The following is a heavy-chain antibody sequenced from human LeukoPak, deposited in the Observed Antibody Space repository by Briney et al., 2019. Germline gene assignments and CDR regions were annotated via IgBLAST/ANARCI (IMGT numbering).Heavy chain of an antibody. Sequence: GGSLRLSCAASGFTFSSYWMHWVRQAPGKGLVWVSRINSDGSSTSYADSVKGRFTISRDNAKNTLYLQMNSLRAEDTAVYYCARVPGARGPLNNWGQGTLVTVSS. CDR1: GFTFSSYW. D-gene: IGHD3-10*01. CDR2: INSDGSST. V-gene: IGHV3-74*01. J-gene: IGHJ4*02. CDR3: ARVPGARGPLNN.